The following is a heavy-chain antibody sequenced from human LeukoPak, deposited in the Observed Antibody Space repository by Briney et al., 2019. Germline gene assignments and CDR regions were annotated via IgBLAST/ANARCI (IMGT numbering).Heavy chain of an antibody. CDR1: GFTFTTYA. CDR3: AKYNSYGSGSYYNDFDS. Sequence: PGGSLRLSCAASGFTFTTYAMSWVRQAPGRGLEWVSSISRTGDRTYYRDSVKGRFTISRDNSKNTLYLQMNSLRAEDTAIYYCAKYNSYGSGSYYNDFDSWGQGTLVTVSS. J-gene: IGHJ4*02. V-gene: IGHV3-23*01. CDR2: ISRTGDRT. D-gene: IGHD3-10*01.